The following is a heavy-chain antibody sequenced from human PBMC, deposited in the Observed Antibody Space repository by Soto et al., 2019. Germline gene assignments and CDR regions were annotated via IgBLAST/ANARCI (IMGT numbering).Heavy chain of an antibody. CDR1: GYTFTTYG. CDR2: ISGYNGHT. Sequence: QVQLVQSGAEVRKPGASVKVSCKASGYTFTTYGISWVRQAPGQGLEWMGWISGYNGHTNYAQKFQCRVTMTTDTLTSIVYMGLRSLKSDDTAVYYCAREGEMPYYSYGLDVWGQGTTVTVS. CDR3: AREGEMPYYSYGLDV. V-gene: IGHV1-18*01. J-gene: IGHJ6*02. D-gene: IGHD3-16*01.